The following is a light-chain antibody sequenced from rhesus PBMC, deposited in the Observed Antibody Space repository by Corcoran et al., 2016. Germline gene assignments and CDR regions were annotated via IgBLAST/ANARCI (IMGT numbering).Light chain of an antibody. CDR2: GVS. J-gene: IGLJ1*01. Sequence: QSGPTQPPSVSGSPGQSVTISCTGTSSDMTGYNYVSWYQQYPGKAPKLMIYGVSDRPSGVSDRFSGSESGNTASLTISGLQAEDEADYYCCSYTISNPFIFGAGTRLTVL. CDR1: SSDMTGYNY. CDR3: CSYTISNPFI. V-gene: IGLV2S7*01.